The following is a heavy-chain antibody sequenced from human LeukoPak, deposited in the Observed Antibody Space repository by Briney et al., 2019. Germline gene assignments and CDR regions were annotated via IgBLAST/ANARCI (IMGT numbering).Heavy chain of an antibody. Sequence: LETLSLTCAVSGVSLSGYYWTWIRQPPGKGLEWIGEINHSGSTNYNPSLKSRVTISVNTSKNQFSLKLSSVTAADTAVYYCARHRVGAGFDYWGQGTLVTVSS. CDR3: ARHRVGAGFDY. J-gene: IGHJ4*02. V-gene: IGHV4-34*01. D-gene: IGHD1-26*01. CDR1: GVSLSGYY. CDR2: INHSGST.